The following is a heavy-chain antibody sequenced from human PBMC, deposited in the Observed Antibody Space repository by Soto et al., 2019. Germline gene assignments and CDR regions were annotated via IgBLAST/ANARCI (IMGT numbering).Heavy chain of an antibody. Sequence: ELQLLESGGDLIQPGGSLRLSCAASGFGFSAYSMSWVRQAPGKGLEWVSGMSATGGSTYYIDSVKGRFIISRDNSRKTLYLQMNSLRADYTAIYYCAKSWGDTWQESAFDVWGLGTMVTV. D-gene: IGHD5-18*01. CDR3: AKSWGDTWQESAFDV. J-gene: IGHJ3*01. V-gene: IGHV3-23*01. CDR2: MSATGGST. CDR1: GFGFSAYS.